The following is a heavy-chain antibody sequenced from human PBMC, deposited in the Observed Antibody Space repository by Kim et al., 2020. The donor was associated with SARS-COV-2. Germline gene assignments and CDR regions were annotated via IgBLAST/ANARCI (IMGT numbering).Heavy chain of an antibody. J-gene: IGHJ6*04. Sequence: GESLKISCKGSGYSFTSYWIGWVRQMPGKGLEWMGIIYPGDSDTRYSPSFQGQVTISADKSISTAYLQWSSLKASDTAMYYCARQPDIVATSYYYYGMDVWGKGTTVTVSS. CDR3: ARQPDIVATSYYYYGMDV. CDR1: GYSFTSYW. V-gene: IGHV5-51*01. D-gene: IGHD5-12*01. CDR2: IYPGDSDT.